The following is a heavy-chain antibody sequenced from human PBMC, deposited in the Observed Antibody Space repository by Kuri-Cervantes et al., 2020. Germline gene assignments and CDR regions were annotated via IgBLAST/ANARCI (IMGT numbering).Heavy chain of an antibody. CDR1: GLTFSNYG. J-gene: IGHJ6*02. CDR3: ARDRRDVVVVAATGTYYYYGMDV. CDR2: IWYDGSYK. Sequence: GGSLRLSCAASGLTFSNYGMHWVRQAPGKGLEWVAVIWYDGSYKYYADSVKGRFTISRDNSKNTLYLQMNSLRAEDTAVYYCARDRRDVVVVAATGTYYYYGMDVWGQGTTVTVSS. V-gene: IGHV3-33*01. D-gene: IGHD2-15*01.